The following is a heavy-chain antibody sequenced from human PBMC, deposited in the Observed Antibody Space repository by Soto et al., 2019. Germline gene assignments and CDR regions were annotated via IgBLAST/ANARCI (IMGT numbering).Heavy chain of an antibody. CDR2: INPSGGST. CDR3: ARVYRGGYSYGPFDY. J-gene: IGHJ4*02. Sequence: GASVKVSCKASGYTFTSYYMHWVRQAPGQGLEWMGIINPSGGSTSYAQKFQGRVTMTRDTSTSTVYMELSSLRSEDTAVYYCARVYRGGYSYGPFDYWSQGTLVTVSS. CDR1: GYTFTSYY. D-gene: IGHD5-18*01. V-gene: IGHV1-46*01.